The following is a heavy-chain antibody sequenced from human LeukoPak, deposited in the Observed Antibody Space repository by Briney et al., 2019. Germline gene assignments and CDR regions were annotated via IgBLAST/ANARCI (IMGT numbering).Heavy chain of an antibody. Sequence: GGSLRLSCAASGFTFRNAWMSWVRQAPGKGLEWVGLIKSKTDGGTTDYAAPVKGRFTISRDDSKNTLYLQMNSLKTEDTAVYYCTTAGPAAGFYAYWGQGTLVTVSS. V-gene: IGHV3-15*01. CDR3: TTAGPAAGFYAY. CDR1: GFTFRNAW. CDR2: IKSKTDGGTT. J-gene: IGHJ4*02. D-gene: IGHD6-13*01.